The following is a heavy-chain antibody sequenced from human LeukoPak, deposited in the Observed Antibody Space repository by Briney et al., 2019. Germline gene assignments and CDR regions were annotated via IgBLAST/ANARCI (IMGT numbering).Heavy chain of an antibody. D-gene: IGHD2-2*01. V-gene: IGHV3-48*03. Sequence: GGSLRLSCAASGFTFSSYEMNWVRQAPGKGLEWVSYISSSGSTIYYADSVKGRFTISRDNAKNSLYLQMNSLRAEDTAVYYCASEGYCSSTSCYEDYWGQGTLVTVSS. CDR3: ASEGYCSSTSCYEDY. CDR2: ISSSGSTI. CDR1: GFTFSSYE. J-gene: IGHJ4*02.